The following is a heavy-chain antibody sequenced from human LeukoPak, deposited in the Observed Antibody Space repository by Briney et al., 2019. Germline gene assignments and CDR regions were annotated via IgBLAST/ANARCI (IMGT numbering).Heavy chain of an antibody. CDR1: GGSISSYY. D-gene: IGHD6-13*01. CDR3: ARESGGPGIAAAGTGPPEYYYYYYMDV. J-gene: IGHJ6*03. Sequence: SETLSLTCTVSGGSISSYYWSWIRQPPGKGLEWIGYIYHNENTRSTNYNPSLKSRVTISVDTSKNQFSLKLSSVTAADTAVYYCARESGGPGIAAAGTGPPEYYYYYYMDVWGKGTTVTVSS. V-gene: IGHV4-59*12. CDR2: IYHNENTRST.